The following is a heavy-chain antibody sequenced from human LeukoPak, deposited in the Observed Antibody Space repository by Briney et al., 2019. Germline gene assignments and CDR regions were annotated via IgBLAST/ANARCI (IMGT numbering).Heavy chain of an antibody. D-gene: IGHD4-17*01. CDR3: ARGIESYGDYGY. CDR2: MYNSGST. J-gene: IGHJ4*02. Sequence: PSETLSLTCTVSGGSISGYYWSWIRQPPGKGLEWIGYMYNSGSTNYNPSLKSRVTISIDTSKNQFSLKLSSLTAADTAIYYCARGIESYGDYGYWGQGILVTVSS. V-gene: IGHV4-59*01. CDR1: GGSISGYY.